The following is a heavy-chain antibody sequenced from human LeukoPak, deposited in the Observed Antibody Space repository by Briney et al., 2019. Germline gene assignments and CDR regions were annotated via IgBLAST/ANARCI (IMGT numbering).Heavy chain of an antibody. J-gene: IGHJ4*02. CDR1: GYTFTGYY. D-gene: IGHD6-13*01. CDR3: ARGRFFNAAGTIEY. CDR2: INPNSGGT. Sequence: ASVKVSCKASGYTFTGYYMHWVRQAPGQGLEWMGWINPNSGGTNYARKFQGRVTVTRDTSISTAYMELSRLRSDDTAVYYCARGRFFNAAGTIEYWGQGTLVTVSS. V-gene: IGHV1-2*02.